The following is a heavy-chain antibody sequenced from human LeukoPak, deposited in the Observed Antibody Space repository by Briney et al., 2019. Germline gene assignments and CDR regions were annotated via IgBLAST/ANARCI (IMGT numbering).Heavy chain of an antibody. V-gene: IGHV3-30*18. Sequence: PGRSLRLSCAASGFTFSSYGMHWVRQAPGKGLEWVAVISYDGSNKYYADSVKGQFTISRDNSMNTLYLQMNSLRDEDTAVYYCAQAWRWLQLNYWGQGTLVTVSS. CDR3: AQAWRWLQLNY. J-gene: IGHJ4*02. D-gene: IGHD5-24*01. CDR1: GFTFSSYG. CDR2: ISYDGSNK.